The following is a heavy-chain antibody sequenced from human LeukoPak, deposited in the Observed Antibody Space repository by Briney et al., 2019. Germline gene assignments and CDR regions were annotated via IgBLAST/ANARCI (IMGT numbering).Heavy chain of an antibody. CDR1: GFTFSSYA. CDR3: TRRAAVVVSKSYFYYMDV. J-gene: IGHJ6*03. V-gene: IGHV3-23*01. CDR2: ISGSGGST. Sequence: GGSLRLSCAASGFTFSSYAMSWVRQAPGKGLEWVSGISGSGGSTFYADSVKGRFTISRVNSKNTVYLQMNSLRAEDTAVYYCTRRAAVVVSKSYFYYMDVWGKGITVTVSS. D-gene: IGHD3-22*01.